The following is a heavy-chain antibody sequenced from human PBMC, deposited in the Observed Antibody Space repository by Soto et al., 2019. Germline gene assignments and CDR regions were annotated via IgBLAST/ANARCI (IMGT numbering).Heavy chain of an antibody. V-gene: IGHV3-33*06. CDR2: IWYDGSNK. CDR3: AKDWGIAAAGTIFDY. J-gene: IGHJ4*02. CDR1: GFTFSSYG. Sequence: GGSLRLSCAASGFTFSSYGMHWVRQAPGKGLEWVAVIWYDGSNKYYADSVKGRFTISRDNSKNTLYLQMNSLRAEDTAVYYCAKDWGIAAAGTIFDYWGQGTLVTVSS. D-gene: IGHD6-13*01.